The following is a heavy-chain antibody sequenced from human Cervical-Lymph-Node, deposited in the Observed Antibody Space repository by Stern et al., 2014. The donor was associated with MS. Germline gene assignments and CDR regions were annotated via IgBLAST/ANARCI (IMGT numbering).Heavy chain of an antibody. V-gene: IGHV1-69*01. J-gene: IGHJ6*02. D-gene: IGHD1-26*01. CDR1: GGTFSSYA. CDR2: IIPIFGTA. CDR3: ARGELKEGLVRGMDV. Sequence: QLVHSGAEVKKPGPSVKISCKASGGTFSSYAISWVRQAPGQGLDWMGGIIPIFGTANYAQKFQGRVTITADESTSTAYMELSSLRSEDTAVYYCARGELKEGLVRGMDVWGQGTTVTVSS.